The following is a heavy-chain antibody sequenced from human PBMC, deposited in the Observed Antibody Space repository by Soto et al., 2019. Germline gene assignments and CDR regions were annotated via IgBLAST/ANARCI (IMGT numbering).Heavy chain of an antibody. CDR2: INPSGGST. J-gene: IGHJ3*02. CDR3: ARGLAYCGGDCYLTPDAFDI. CDR1: GYTFTSYY. D-gene: IGHD2-21*02. V-gene: IGHV1-46*01. Sequence: ASVKVSCKAPGYTFTSYYMHWVRQAPGQGLEWMGIINPSGGSTSYAQKFQGRVTMTRDTSTSTVYMELSSLRSEDTAVYYCARGLAYCGGDCYLTPDAFDIWGQGTMVTVSS.